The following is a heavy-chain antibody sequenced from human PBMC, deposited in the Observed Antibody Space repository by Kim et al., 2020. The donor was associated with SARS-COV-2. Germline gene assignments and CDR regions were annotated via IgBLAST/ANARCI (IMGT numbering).Heavy chain of an antibody. J-gene: IGHJ4*02. V-gene: IGHV1-69*06. Sequence: SVKVSCKASGGTFTSYAISWVRQAPGQGLEWMGGIIPISGTATYAQKFPGRVTFTVDTSTSTAYLELSSLKSEDTAVYYCAREPVPGYYFDFCGQGTLV. D-gene: IGHD1-1*01. CDR1: GGTFTSYA. CDR3: AREPVPGYYFDF. CDR2: IIPISGTA.